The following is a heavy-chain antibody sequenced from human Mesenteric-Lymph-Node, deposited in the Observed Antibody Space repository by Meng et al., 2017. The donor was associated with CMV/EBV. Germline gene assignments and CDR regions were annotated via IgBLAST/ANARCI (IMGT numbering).Heavy chain of an antibody. V-gene: IGHV3-48*03. CDR1: GFPFSSYE. D-gene: IGHD3-16*02. J-gene: IGHJ4*02. CDR2: MSQTGSII. Sequence: SLKISCVASGFPFSSYEMNWVRQAPGKGLEWISFMSQTGSIIRYADSVKGRFTISRDNAKNSLYLQMASLTAEDTGVYYCARRIFGGVIGDYWGQGTLVTVSS. CDR3: ARRIFGGVIGDY.